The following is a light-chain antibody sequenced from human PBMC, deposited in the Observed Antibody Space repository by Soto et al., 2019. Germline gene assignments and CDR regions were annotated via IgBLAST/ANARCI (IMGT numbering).Light chain of an antibody. CDR3: AAWGDRLNTWV. J-gene: IGLJ3*02. CDR2: SDH. CDR1: SSNIGSNA. V-gene: IGLV1-44*01. Sequence: QAVVTQPPSASGTPGHRVTISCSGSSSNIGSNAVTWYQHFPGTAPKVLIYSDHQRPSGVPDRFSGSKSGTSASLVISGLRAEYEADYFCAAWGDRLNTWVFGGGTKLTVL.